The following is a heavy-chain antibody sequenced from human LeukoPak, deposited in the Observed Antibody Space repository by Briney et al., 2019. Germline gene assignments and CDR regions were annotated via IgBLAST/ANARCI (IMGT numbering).Heavy chain of an antibody. CDR1: GFTVSSNY. CDR3: ARDQGTGYSSGWYLGFDY. D-gene: IGHD6-19*01. J-gene: IGHJ4*02. Sequence: GGSLRLSCAASGFTVSSNYMSWVRQAPGKGLEWVSIIYSGGSTYYTDSVRGRFIISRDISKNTLYLQMNSLRAEDTAVYYCARDQGTGYSSGWYLGFDYWGQGTLVTVSS. V-gene: IGHV3-66*01. CDR2: IYSGGST.